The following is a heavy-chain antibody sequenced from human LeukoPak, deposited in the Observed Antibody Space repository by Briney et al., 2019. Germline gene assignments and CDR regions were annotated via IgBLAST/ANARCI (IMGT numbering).Heavy chain of an antibody. J-gene: IGHJ4*02. D-gene: IGHD3-22*01. V-gene: IGHV3-53*01. CDR2: IYSGGSA. CDR3: ASNHDSSGYLHFEY. Sequence: GGSLRLSCAASGFTVSGNYMSWVRQAPGKGLEWVSVIYSGGSAFNADSVKGRFTISRDNSKNTLYLQMNSLRAEDTAVYYCASNHDSSGYLHFEYWGQGTLVTVSS. CDR1: GFTVSGNY.